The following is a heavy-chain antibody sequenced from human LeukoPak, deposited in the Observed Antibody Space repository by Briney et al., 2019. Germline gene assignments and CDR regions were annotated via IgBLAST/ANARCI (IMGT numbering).Heavy chain of an antibody. J-gene: IGHJ6*02. CDR3: ARENYDILTGPPPPYYYYGMDV. D-gene: IGHD3-9*01. CDR1: GFTVSSNY. CDR2: IYSGGST. V-gene: IGHV3-66*01. Sequence: PGGSLRLSCAASGFTVSSNYMSWVRQAPGKGLEWVSVIYSGGSTYYADSVKGRFTISRDNSKNTLYLQMNSLRAEDTAVYYCARENYDILTGPPPPYYYYGMDVWGQGTTVTVSS.